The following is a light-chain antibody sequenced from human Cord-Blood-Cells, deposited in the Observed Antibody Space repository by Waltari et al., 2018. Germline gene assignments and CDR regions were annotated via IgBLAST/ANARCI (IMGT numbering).Light chain of an antibody. J-gene: IGKJ1*01. Sequence: EIVLTQSPATPSLSPGERATLSCRASQSVSSYLAWYQQKPGQAPRLLIYAASNRATGIPARFSGSGSGTDFTLTISSLEPEDFAVYYCQQRSNWPPWTFGQGTKVEIK. CDR3: QQRSNWPPWT. V-gene: IGKV3-11*01. CDR1: QSVSSY. CDR2: AAS.